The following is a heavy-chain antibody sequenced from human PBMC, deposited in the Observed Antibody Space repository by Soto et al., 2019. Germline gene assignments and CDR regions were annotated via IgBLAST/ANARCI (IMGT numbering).Heavy chain of an antibody. CDR2: IIPILDRT. CDR1: GGPFSSYS. V-gene: IGHV1-69*02. D-gene: IGHD3-22*01. J-gene: IGHJ4*02. CDR3: TRAPLGIIVAPDF. Sequence: SVKVSCKATGGPFSSYSIIWVRQAPGQGLEWMGRIIPILDRTYYTQKFRDRVTVSTDTSISTTYMELSSLTSEDTAVYYCTRAPLGIIVAPDFWGQGTLVTVSS.